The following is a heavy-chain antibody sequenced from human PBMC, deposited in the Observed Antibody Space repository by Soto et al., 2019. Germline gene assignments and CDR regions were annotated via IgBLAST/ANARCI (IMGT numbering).Heavy chain of an antibody. CDR1: GGSLREFGHF. CDR2: STYTGVT. Sequence: PSETLSLTCTVSGGSLREFGHFWTWIRQRPGRGLEWIGYSTYTGVTYYSPSLQSRISISVDTSKNQFSLALNSVTAADTAVYYCARDWSSSLTGWFDPWGQGTLVTVSS. V-gene: IGHV4-31*03. CDR3: ARDWSSSLTGWFDP. J-gene: IGHJ5*02. D-gene: IGHD6-13*01.